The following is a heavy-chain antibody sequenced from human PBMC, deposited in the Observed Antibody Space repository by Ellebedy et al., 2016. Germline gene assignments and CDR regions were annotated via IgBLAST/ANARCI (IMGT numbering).Heavy chain of an antibody. V-gene: IGHV3-74*01. CDR1: GFTFSSYW. CDR2: ISIDGSRT. CDR3: AVGATVTTPENYHYYGMNV. D-gene: IGHD4-17*01. J-gene: IGHJ6*02. Sequence: GESLKISXSASGFTFSSYWMHWVRQAPGKGLVWVSRISIDGSRTGYADSVKGRFTISRDNSKNTLYLQMNSLRAEDTAVYYCAVGATVTTPENYHYYGMNVWGQGTTVTVSS.